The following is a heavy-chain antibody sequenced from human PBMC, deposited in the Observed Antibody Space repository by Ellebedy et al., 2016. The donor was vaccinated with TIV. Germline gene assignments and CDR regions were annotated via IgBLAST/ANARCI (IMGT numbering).Heavy chain of an antibody. CDR2: INPSGGST. J-gene: IGHJ4*02. Sequence: AASVKVSCKASGYTFSNYFLHWVRQAPGQGLEWMGIINPSGGSTTYAQKLQGRVTMTRDTSTSTAYMELSSLRSEDTAVYYCARRDGYDSNDWGQGTLVTVSS. D-gene: IGHD5-24*01. V-gene: IGHV1-46*04. CDR3: ARRDGYDSND. CDR1: GYTFSNYF.